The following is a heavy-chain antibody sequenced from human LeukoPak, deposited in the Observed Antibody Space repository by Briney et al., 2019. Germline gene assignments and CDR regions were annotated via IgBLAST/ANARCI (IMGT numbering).Heavy chain of an antibody. CDR2: INHSGST. Sequence: SETLSLTCAVYGGSFSGYYWSWIRQPPGKGLEWIGEINHSGSTNYNPSLKSRVTISVDTSKNQFSLKLSSVTAADTAVYYCARLGGYYYGSGSYYGYFDYWGQGTLVTVSS. D-gene: IGHD3-10*01. CDR1: GGSFSGYY. J-gene: IGHJ4*02. CDR3: ARLGGYYYGSGSYYGYFDY. V-gene: IGHV4-34*01.